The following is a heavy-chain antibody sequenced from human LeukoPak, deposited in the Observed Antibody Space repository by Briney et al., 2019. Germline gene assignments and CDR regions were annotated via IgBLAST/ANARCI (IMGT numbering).Heavy chain of an antibody. J-gene: IGHJ6*02. Sequence: GRSLGLSCAASGFTFSSYGMHWVRQAPGKGLEWVAVISYDGSNKYYADSVKGRFTISRDNSKNTLYLQMNSLRAEDTAVYYCAKGISYYYYYGMDVWGQGTTVTVSS. CDR1: GFTFSSYG. V-gene: IGHV3-30*18. CDR3: AKGISYYYYYGMDV. D-gene: IGHD2-2*01. CDR2: ISYDGSNK.